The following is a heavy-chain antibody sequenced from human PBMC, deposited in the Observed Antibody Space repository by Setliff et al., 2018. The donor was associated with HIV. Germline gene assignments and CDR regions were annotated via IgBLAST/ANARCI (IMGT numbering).Heavy chain of an antibody. V-gene: IGHV4-34*01. J-gene: IGHJ4*02. Sequence: PSETLSLTCAVYGGSFDGYSWTWIRQAPGKGLEWIGETSHNGESSYNTSLTSRVTISVDTSKRQFSLKLTSVTAADTAVYYCARSGYCVGTDCYRGPLDYWGQGVLVTVPQ. CDR3: ARSGYCVGTDCYRGPLDY. D-gene: IGHD2-21*01. CDR1: GGSFDGYS. CDR2: TSHNGES.